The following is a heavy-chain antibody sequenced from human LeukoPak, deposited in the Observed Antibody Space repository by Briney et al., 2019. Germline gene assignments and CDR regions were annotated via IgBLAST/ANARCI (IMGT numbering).Heavy chain of an antibody. J-gene: IGHJ4*02. Sequence: GGSLRLSCAASGFTFSSYEMNWVRQAPGKGLEWVSFISSSGSTMYYADSMKGRFTISRDNAGNSLYLQMSSLRVGDTAVYYCARLALDSSGYNYPDFWGQGTLVTVSS. V-gene: IGHV3-48*03. CDR3: ARLALDSSGYNYPDF. D-gene: IGHD3-22*01. CDR2: ISSSGSTM. CDR1: GFTFSSYE.